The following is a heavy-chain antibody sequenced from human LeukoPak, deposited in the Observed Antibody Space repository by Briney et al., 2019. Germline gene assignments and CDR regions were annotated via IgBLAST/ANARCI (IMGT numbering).Heavy chain of an antibody. D-gene: IGHD3-3*01. CDR2: IGSSSSFV. CDR1: GFTFISYS. J-gene: IGHJ4*02. CDR3: ARRGSGYYAWAFDY. Sequence: GGSLRLSCAASGFTFISYSMNWVRQAPGKGLEWVSSIGSSSSFVYYADSLEGRFTISRDNAKNSLYLQMNSLRDEDTAVYYCARRGSGYYAWAFDYWGQGTLVTVSS. V-gene: IGHV3-21*01.